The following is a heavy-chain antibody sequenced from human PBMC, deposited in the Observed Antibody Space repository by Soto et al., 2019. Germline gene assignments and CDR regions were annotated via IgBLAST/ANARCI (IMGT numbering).Heavy chain of an antibody. CDR1: GGTFSSYA. V-gene: IGHV1-69*01. CDR2: IIPIFGTS. CDR3: ARDPLPRGVYFDY. Sequence: QVQLVQSGAEVKKPGSSVNVSCKASGGTFSSYAISWVRQAPGQGLESMGGIIPIFGTSNYAQKFQGRVTITADVSTSAAYMELSSLRSEDTAVYYCARDPLPRGVYFDYWGQGTLVTVSS. D-gene: IGHD3-16*01. J-gene: IGHJ4*02.